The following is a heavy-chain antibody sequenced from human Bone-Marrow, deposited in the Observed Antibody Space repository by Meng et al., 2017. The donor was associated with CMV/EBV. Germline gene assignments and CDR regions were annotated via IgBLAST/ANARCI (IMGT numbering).Heavy chain of an antibody. CDR3: ARVGLRYYFDY. D-gene: IGHD3-16*01. V-gene: IGHV3-30*04. J-gene: IGHJ4*02. CDR1: GYTFSSYA. Sequence: SCKASGYTFSSYAMHWVRQAPGKGLEWVAVISYDGSNKYYADSVKGRFTISRDNAKNSLYLQMNSLRAEDTAVYYCARVGLRYYFDYWGQGTLVTVSS. CDR2: ISYDGSNK.